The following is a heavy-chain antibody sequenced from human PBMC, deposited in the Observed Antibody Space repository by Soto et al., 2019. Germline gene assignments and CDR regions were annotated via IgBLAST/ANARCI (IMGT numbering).Heavy chain of an antibody. CDR1: GGSISSGGYY. CDR2: IHHSGST. V-gene: IGHV4-31*03. Sequence: QVHLKESGPGLERPSQSLSLTCTVSGGSISSGGYYWSWIRQHPGKGLEWIGYIHHSGSTYYNPSLKSRFTVSLDTSKNQFSLEVTSVTAAYTAVYYCARVSQYYDFLSDYHIANCFDYWGQGTLVTVSS. J-gene: IGHJ4*02. D-gene: IGHD3-3*01. CDR3: ARVSQYYDFLSDYHIANCFDY.